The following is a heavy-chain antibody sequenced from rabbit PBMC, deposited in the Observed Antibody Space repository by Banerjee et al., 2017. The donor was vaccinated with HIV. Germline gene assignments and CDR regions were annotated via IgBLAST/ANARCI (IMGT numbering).Heavy chain of an antibody. CDR3: ARSYDDWGDYFTL. D-gene: IGHD2-1*01. CDR1: GFSFSNKYV. J-gene: IGHJ4*01. Sequence: QEQLEESGGDLVKPEGSLTLTCTASGFSFSNKYVMCWVRQAPGKGLEWIACINTSSGNTVYASWAKGRFTITKTSSTTVTLQMNSLTAADTATYFCARSYDDWGDYFTLWGQGSLVTVS. CDR2: INTSSGNT. V-gene: IGHV1S45*01.